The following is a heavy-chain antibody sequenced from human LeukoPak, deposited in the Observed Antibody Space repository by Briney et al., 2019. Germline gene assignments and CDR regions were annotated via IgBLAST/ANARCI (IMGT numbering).Heavy chain of an antibody. Sequence: GASVKVSCKASGYTFTGYYMHWVRQAPGQGLEWMGWINPNSVVTYYAQKFQGRVSMTRDTSISTAYMEVSRLRSDDSALYYCARLSTPNLYYFDYWGQGTLVTVSS. J-gene: IGHJ4*02. CDR1: GYTFTGYY. D-gene: IGHD3-16*02. CDR2: INPNSVVT. V-gene: IGHV1-2*02. CDR3: ARLSTPNLYYFDY.